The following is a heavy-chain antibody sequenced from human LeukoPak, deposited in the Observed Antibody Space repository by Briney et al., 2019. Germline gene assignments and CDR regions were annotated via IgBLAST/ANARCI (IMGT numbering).Heavy chain of an antibody. CDR1: GFTVSSNY. D-gene: IGHD3-10*01. J-gene: IGHJ4*02. Sequence: GGSLRLSCAASGFTVSSNYMSWVRQAPGKGLEWMGGFDPEDGETIYAQKFPGRVTMTEDTSTDTAYMELSSLRSEDTAVYYCATGDGFGELLDYWGQGTLVTVSS. CDR3: ATGDGFGELLDY. CDR2: FDPEDGET. V-gene: IGHV1-24*01.